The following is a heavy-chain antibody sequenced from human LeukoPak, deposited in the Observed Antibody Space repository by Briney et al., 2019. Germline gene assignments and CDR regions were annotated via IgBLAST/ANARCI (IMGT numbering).Heavy chain of an antibody. CDR1: GYTFTSYD. Sequence: ASVKVSCKASGYTFTSYDINWVRQATGQGLEWMGWMNPNSGNTGYAQKFQGRVTMTRNTSISTAYMELSSLRSEDTAVYYCAGGGLNELNYGMDVWGQGTTVTVSS. V-gene: IGHV1-8*01. CDR2: MNPNSGNT. CDR3: AGGGLNELNYGMDV. D-gene: IGHD1-1*01. J-gene: IGHJ6*02.